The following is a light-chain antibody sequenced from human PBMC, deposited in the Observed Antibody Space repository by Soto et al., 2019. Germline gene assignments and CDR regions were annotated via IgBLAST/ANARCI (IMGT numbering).Light chain of an antibody. CDR1: QSISSS. CDR2: GAS. J-gene: IGKJ4*01. V-gene: IGKV3D-15*01. Sequence: EIVMTQSPATLSVSPGESATLSCRASQSISSSKLAWYQQNPGQAPRLLMYGASNRATGIPARFSGSGSGTEFTLAISSLQSEDFGVYYCQQYNNWPPLTFGGGTKVDI. CDR3: QQYNNWPPLT.